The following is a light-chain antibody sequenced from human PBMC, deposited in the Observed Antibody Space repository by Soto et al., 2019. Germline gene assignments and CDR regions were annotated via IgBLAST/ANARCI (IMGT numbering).Light chain of an antibody. CDR1: SSDVGGYNH. Sequence: QSALTQPASVTGSPGQSITISCTGTSSDVGGYNHVSWYQQHPGTAPKLILYEVANRPSGVSDRFSGSKSGNTASLTISGLQPEDEVDYYCTSYTVRKSWVFGGGTKVTVL. V-gene: IGLV2-14*01. J-gene: IGLJ3*02. CDR2: EVA. CDR3: TSYTVRKSWV.